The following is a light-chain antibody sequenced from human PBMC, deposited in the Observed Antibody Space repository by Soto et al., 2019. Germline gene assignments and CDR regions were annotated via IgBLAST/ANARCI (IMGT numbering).Light chain of an antibody. Sequence: QSVLTQPPSASGTPGQRVTISRSGSSSNIGSNAVNWYQQLPGTAPTLLIYSNNQRPSGVPDRFSGSKSGTSASLAVNGLQSEDEADYYCAAWDDSLNGPLFGGGTKLTVL. CDR1: SSNIGSNA. J-gene: IGLJ3*02. CDR2: SNN. CDR3: AAWDDSLNGPL. V-gene: IGLV1-44*01.